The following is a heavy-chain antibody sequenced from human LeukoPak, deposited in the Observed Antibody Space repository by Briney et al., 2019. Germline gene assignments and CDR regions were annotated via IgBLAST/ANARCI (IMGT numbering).Heavy chain of an antibody. J-gene: IGHJ4*02. D-gene: IGHD3-22*01. CDR3: ARGGGGYDVVY. CDR1: GGSISSGGYN. CDR2: IYYSGST. Sequence: SQTLSLTCTVSGGSISSGGYNWSWIRQHPGKGLEWIGYIYYSGSTYYNPSLKSRVTISVDTSKNQFSLKLISVTAADTAVYYCARGGGGYDVVYWGQGTLVTVSS. V-gene: IGHV4-31*03.